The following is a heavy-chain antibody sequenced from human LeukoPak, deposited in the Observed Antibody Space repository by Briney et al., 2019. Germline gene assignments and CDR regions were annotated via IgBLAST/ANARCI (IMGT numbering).Heavy chain of an antibody. CDR3: ARDVRGWLYQRPIPYGMDV. CDR2: ISSSSTI. V-gene: IGHV3-48*02. Sequence: PGGSLRLSCAASGFTFSSYSMNWVRQAPGKGLEWVSYISSSSTIYYADSVKGRFTISRDNAKNSLYLQMNSLRDEDTAVYYCARDVRGWLYQRPIPYGMDVWGQGTTVTVSS. CDR1: GFTFSSYS. D-gene: IGHD2-2*01. J-gene: IGHJ6*02.